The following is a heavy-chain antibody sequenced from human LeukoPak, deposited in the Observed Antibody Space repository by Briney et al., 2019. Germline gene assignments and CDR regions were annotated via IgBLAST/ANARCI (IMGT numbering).Heavy chain of an antibody. CDR1: GGSISSYY. V-gene: IGHV4-59*06. CDR3: AGATDDYGERYNWFDP. CDR2: IYYSGST. D-gene: IGHD4-17*01. Sequence: SETLSLTCTVSGGSISSYYWSWIRQPPGKGLEWIGFIYYSGSTYHNPSLKSRVSISVDTSKNQFSLKLSSVTAADTAVYYCAGATDDYGERYNWFDPWGQGTLVTVSS. J-gene: IGHJ5*02.